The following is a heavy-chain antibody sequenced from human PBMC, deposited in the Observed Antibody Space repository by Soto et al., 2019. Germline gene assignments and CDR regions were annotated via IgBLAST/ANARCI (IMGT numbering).Heavy chain of an antibody. D-gene: IGHD1-26*01. Sequence: GASVKVSCKASGYTFTRYYMHWVRQAPGQGLEWMGIINPSGGTTSYAQKFQGRVTMTRDTSTSIVYMELSSLKSEDTAVYHCARGYSGTYYEDYYYYGMDVWGQGTTVTVSS. CDR1: GYTFTRYY. CDR3: ARGYSGTYYEDYYYYGMDV. CDR2: INPSGGTT. J-gene: IGHJ6*02. V-gene: IGHV1-46*01.